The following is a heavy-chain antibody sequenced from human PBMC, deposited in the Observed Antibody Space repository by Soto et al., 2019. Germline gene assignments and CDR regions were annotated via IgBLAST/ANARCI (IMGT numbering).Heavy chain of an antibody. CDR2: IIPIFGTA. Sequence: ASVKVSCKASGGTFSSYAISWVRQAPGQGLEWMGGIIPIFGTANYARKFQGRVTITADESTSTAYMELSSLRSEDTAVYYCAIVAEIPIAPAAEDYYYYCMDVWGQGTTVTVSS. V-gene: IGHV1-69*13. CDR3: AIVAEIPIAPAAEDYYYYCMDV. CDR1: GGTFSSYA. D-gene: IGHD6-13*01. J-gene: IGHJ6*02.